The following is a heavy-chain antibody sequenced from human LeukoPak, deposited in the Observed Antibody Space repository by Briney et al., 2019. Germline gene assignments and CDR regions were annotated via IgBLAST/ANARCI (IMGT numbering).Heavy chain of an antibody. V-gene: IGHV3-30-3*01. CDR3: ARGSITMVRGVIPEYYFDY. CDR1: GFTFSSYA. CDR2: ISYDGSNK. J-gene: IGHJ4*02. Sequence: PGGSLRLSCAASGFTFSSYAMHWVRQAPGKGLEWVAVISYDGSNKYYADSVKGRFTISRDNSKNTLYLQMNSLRAEDTAVYYCARGSITMVRGVIPEYYFDYWGQGTPVTVSS. D-gene: IGHD3-10*01.